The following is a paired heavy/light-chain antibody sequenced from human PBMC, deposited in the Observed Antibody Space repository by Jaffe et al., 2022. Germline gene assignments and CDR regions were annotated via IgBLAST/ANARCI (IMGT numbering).Heavy chain of an antibody. D-gene: IGHD3-10*01. CDR1: GFTVSSYA. V-gene: IGHV3-23*01. CDR2: ISGSGGST. J-gene: IGHJ4*02. CDR3: AKSPYYGPQEPYYFHY. Sequence: EVQLLESGGGLVQPGGSRRLSCAASGFTVSSYAMSWVRQAPGKGLEWVSGISGSGGSTYYADSVKGRFTISRDNSKNTLYLQMNSLRAEDTAVYYCAKSPYYGPQEPYYFHYWGQGTLVTVSS.
Light chain of an antibody. Sequence: EIVMTQSPATLSVSPGERATLSCRASQSVSSNLAWYQQNPGQAPRLLIYGASTRATGIPARFSGSGSGTEFTLTISSLQSEDFAVYYCQQYNNWPYTFGQGTKLEIK. CDR3: QQYNNWPYT. CDR1: QSVSSN. CDR2: GAS. J-gene: IGKJ2*01. V-gene: IGKV3-15*01.